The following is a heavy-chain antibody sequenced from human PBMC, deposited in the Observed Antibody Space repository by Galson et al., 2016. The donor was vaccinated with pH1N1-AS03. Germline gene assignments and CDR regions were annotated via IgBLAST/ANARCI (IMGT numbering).Heavy chain of an antibody. J-gene: IGHJ3*01. D-gene: IGHD6-19*01. Sequence: SLRLSCAASGFSFSTYWMYWVRQAPGKGLVWLARINGDATTTNYADSVRGRFTISRDNAKNTLHLQMNSLRVEDTANYFCAKEVGSSGWFDACDLWGQGTVVTRSS. V-gene: IGHV3-74*01. CDR1: GFSFSTYW. CDR3: AKEVGSSGWFDACDL. CDR2: INGDATTT.